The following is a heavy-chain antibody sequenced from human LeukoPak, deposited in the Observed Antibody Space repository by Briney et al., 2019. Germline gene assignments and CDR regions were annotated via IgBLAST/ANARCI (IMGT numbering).Heavy chain of an antibody. Sequence: GGSLTLSCAVSGFTSSTAWLTWVRQAPGKGLEWVANIKQDGSEEYYVDSVKGRFTISRDNSKNTLYLQMNSLRAEDTAVYYCAKEAGSGWSFDYWGQGTLVTVSS. CDR1: GFTSSTAW. D-gene: IGHD6-19*01. CDR2: IKQDGSEE. V-gene: IGHV3-7*01. J-gene: IGHJ4*02. CDR3: AKEAGSGWSFDY.